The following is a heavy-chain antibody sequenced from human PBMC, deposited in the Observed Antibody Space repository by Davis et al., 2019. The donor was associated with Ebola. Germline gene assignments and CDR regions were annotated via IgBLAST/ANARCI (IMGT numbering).Heavy chain of an antibody. V-gene: IGHV4-34*01. Sequence: MPSETLSLTCAVYGGSFSGYYWSWIRQPPGKGLEWIGEINHDGNTKYNPSLKRRVTMSVDTSKNQISLQLDSVTPEDTAIYYCARVQHLGRGFDYWSQGTPVTVSS. J-gene: IGHJ4*02. CDR2: INHDGNT. D-gene: IGHD3-10*01. CDR1: GGSFSGYY. CDR3: ARVQHLGRGFDY.